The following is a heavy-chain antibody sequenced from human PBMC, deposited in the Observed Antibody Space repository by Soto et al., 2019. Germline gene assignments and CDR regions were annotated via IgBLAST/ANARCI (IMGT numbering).Heavy chain of an antibody. J-gene: IGHJ3*02. D-gene: IGHD3-3*01. Sequence: NPGGSLRLSCAASGFTFSSYSMNWVRQAPGKGLEWVSSISSSSSYIYYADSMKGRFTISRDNAKNSLYLQMNSLRAEDTAVYYCARXHSVDGYYAPSRGAFDIWGQGTMVTVSS. CDR2: ISSSSSYI. CDR1: GFTFSSYS. V-gene: IGHV3-21*01. CDR3: ARXHSVDGYYAPSRGAFDI.